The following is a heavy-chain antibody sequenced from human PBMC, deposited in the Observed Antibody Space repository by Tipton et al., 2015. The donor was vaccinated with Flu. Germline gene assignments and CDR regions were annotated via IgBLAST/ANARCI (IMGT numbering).Heavy chain of an antibody. J-gene: IGHJ4*02. CDR3: ARWRWVVTAWGSPSYFDY. CDR2: IYYSGST. D-gene: IGHD2-21*02. V-gene: IGHV4-59*12. Sequence: TLSLTCTVSGGSISSYYWSWIRQPPGKGLEWIGYIYYSGSTNYNPSLKSRVTISVDTSKNQFSLKLSSVTAADTAVYYCARWRWVVTAWGSPSYFDYWGQGTLVTVSS. CDR1: GGSISSYY.